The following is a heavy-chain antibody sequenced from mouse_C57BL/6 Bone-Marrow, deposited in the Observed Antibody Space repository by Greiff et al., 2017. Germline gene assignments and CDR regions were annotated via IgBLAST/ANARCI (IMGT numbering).Heavy chain of an antibody. D-gene: IGHD2-10*02. Sequence: EVQLQQSGAELVRPGASVKLSCTASGFNIKDDYMHWVKQRPEQGLEWIGWIDPENGDTEYDSKFQGKATITADTSSNTAYLQLRSLTSEDNAVYYCTFSSKWAWFAYWGRGTLVTVSA. J-gene: IGHJ3*01. CDR1: GFNIKDDY. CDR3: TFSSKWAWFAY. CDR2: IDPENGDT. V-gene: IGHV14-4*01.